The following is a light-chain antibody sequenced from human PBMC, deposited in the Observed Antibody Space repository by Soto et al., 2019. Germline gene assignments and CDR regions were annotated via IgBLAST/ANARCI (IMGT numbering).Light chain of an antibody. V-gene: IGKV3-15*01. Sequence: EIVMTQSPATLSVSPGERATLSCRASQSVSSNLAWYQQKPGQAPRLLIYGASTRATGIPARFTGSGSGTEFTITISSLKSEDFAVYYCQQYNSWPPLSFGQGTRLEIK. J-gene: IGKJ5*01. CDR2: GAS. CDR3: QQYNSWPPLS. CDR1: QSVSSN.